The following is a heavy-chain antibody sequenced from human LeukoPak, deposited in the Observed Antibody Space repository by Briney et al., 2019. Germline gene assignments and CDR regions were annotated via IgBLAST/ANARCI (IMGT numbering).Heavy chain of an antibody. D-gene: IGHD6-19*01. CDR2: ISSSSSYI. CDR3: ARAAAETGAFRDNWFDP. V-gene: IGHV3-21*01. Sequence: PGGSLRLSCAASGFTFSSYSMNRVRQAPGKGLEWVSSISSSSSYIYYADSVKGRFTISRDNAKNSLYLQMNSLRAEDTAVYYCARAAAETGAFRDNWFDPWGQGTLVTVSS. J-gene: IGHJ5*02. CDR1: GFTFSSYS.